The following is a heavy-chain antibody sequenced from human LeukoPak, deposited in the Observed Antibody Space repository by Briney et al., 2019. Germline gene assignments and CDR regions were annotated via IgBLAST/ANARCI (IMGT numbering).Heavy chain of an antibody. J-gene: IGHJ4*02. CDR1: GFTFSNYG. V-gene: IGHV3-30*18. D-gene: IGHD4-17*01. CDR2: ISYDGSNK. Sequence: GGSLRLSCAASGFTFSNYGMHWVPQAPGKALEWVAVISYDGSNKYYADSVKGRFTISRDNSKNTLYLQMNGLRAEDTAVYYCAKVQYGDYGCFDYWGQGTLVTVSS. CDR3: AKVQYGDYGCFDY.